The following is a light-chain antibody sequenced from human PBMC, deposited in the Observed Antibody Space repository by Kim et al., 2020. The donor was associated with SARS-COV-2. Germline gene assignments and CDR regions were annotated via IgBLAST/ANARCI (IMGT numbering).Light chain of an antibody. CDR2: SNK. CDR3: QSYDSSLSHAV. Sequence: VTISCAGSSSNIGSKTVNWYQQLPGTAPKLLIYSNKQRPSGVPDRFSGSKSGTSASLAITGLQAEDEADYSCQSYDSSLSHAVFGGGTQLTVL. V-gene: IGLV1-44*01. J-gene: IGLJ7*01. CDR1: SSNIGSKT.